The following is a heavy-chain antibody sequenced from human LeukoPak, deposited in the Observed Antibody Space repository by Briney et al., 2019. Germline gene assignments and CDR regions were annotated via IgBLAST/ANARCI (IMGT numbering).Heavy chain of an antibody. Sequence: ASVKISCKVSGYTFTDYYMHWVQQAPGKGLEWMGLVDPEDGETIYAEKLQGRVTITADTSTDTAYVELSSLRSEDTAVYYCARVIAAAGTSNDYWGQGTLVTVSS. CDR1: GYTFTDYY. V-gene: IGHV1-69-2*01. D-gene: IGHD6-13*01. CDR3: ARVIAAAGTSNDY. CDR2: VDPEDGET. J-gene: IGHJ4*02.